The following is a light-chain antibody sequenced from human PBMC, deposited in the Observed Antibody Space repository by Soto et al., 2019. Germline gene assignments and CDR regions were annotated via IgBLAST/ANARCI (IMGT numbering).Light chain of an antibody. CDR3: GTWDSSLNAVV. CDR1: SSNIGNNY. V-gene: IGLV1-51*01. Sequence: QSVLTQPPSVSAAPGQKVTISCSGSSSNIGNNYVSWYQQLPGTAPKLLIYDNNKRPSGIPDRFSGSKSGTSATLGISGLQTGDEAEYYCGTWDSSLNAVVFGPGTKVTVL. J-gene: IGLJ1*01. CDR2: DNN.